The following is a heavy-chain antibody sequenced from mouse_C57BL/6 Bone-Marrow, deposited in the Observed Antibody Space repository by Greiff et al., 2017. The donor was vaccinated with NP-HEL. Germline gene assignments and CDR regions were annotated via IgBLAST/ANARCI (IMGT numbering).Heavy chain of an antibody. Sequence: EVQLVESGGGLVKPGGSLKLSCAASGFTFSSYTMSWVRQTPETRLEWVATISGGGGNTYYPDSVKGRFTISRDNAKNTLYLQMSSLRSEDTALYYCASPWFAYWGQGTLVTVSA. CDR1: GFTFSSYT. CDR2: ISGGGGNT. CDR3: ASPWFAY. J-gene: IGHJ3*01. V-gene: IGHV5-9*01.